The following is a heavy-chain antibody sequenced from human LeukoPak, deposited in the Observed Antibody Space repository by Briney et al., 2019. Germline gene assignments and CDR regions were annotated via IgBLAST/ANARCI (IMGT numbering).Heavy chain of an antibody. CDR2: INWNGGST. Sequence: GGSLRLSCAASGFTFDDYGVSWVRQAPGKGLEWVSGINWNGGSTVYADSVKGRFTISRDNAKNSLYLQMNSLRAEDTALYYCARRALLWFGELPRAFDIWGQGTMVTVSS. D-gene: IGHD3-10*01. CDR1: GFTFDDYG. CDR3: ARRALLWFGELPRAFDI. V-gene: IGHV3-20*04. J-gene: IGHJ3*02.